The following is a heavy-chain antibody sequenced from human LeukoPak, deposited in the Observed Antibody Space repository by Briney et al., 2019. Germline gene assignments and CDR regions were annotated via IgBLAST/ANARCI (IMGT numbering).Heavy chain of an antibody. CDR3: ARPTDYGSGSYYNVYPFDY. CDR1: GGSISSTSYY. Sequence: PSETLSLTCTVSGGSISSTSYYWGWIRQPPGKGLEWIGSIYYSGSTHYNPSLKSRVTISLDASKNQFSLKLSSVTAADTAVYYCARPTDYGSGSYYNVYPFDYWGQGTLVTVSS. V-gene: IGHV4-39*01. D-gene: IGHD3-10*01. CDR2: IYYSGST. J-gene: IGHJ4*02.